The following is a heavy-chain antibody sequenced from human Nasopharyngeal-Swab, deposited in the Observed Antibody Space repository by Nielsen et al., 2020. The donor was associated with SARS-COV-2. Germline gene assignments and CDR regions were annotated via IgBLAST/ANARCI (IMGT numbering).Heavy chain of an antibody. V-gene: IGHV1-69*13. CDR1: GGTFSSYA. J-gene: IGHJ6*02. CDR2: IIPIFGTA. Sequence: SVKVSCKASGGTFSSYAISWVRQAPGQGLEWMGGIIPIFGTANYAQKFQGRVTITADESTSTAYMELSSLGSEDTAVYYCASPDSPGGVPAARWPYYYYVMDVWGQGTTVTVSS. D-gene: IGHD2-2*01. CDR3: ASPDSPGGVPAARWPYYYYVMDV.